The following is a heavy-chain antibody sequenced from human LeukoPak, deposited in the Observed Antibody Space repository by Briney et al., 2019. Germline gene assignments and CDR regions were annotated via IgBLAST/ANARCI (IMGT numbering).Heavy chain of an antibody. CDR3: TASIAVAGPYYYYYGMDV. V-gene: IGHV3-15*01. Sequence: GGSLRLSCAASGFTFSNAWMSWVRQAPGKGLEWVGRIKSKTDGGTTDYAAPVKGRFTISRDDSKNTLYLQMNSLKTEDTAVYYCTASIAVAGPYYYYYGMDVWGQGTTVTVSS. J-gene: IGHJ6*02. D-gene: IGHD6-19*01. CDR2: IKSKTDGGTT. CDR1: GFTFSNAW.